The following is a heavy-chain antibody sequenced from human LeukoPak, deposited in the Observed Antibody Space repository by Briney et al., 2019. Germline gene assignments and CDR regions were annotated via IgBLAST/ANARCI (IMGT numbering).Heavy chain of an antibody. D-gene: IGHD6-13*01. CDR3: TSVHIAAAGS. V-gene: IGHV3-73*01. CDR1: GFTFSSYS. J-gene: IGHJ4*02. CDR2: IRSKANSYAT. Sequence: GGSLRLSCAASGFTFSSYSMNWVRQAPGKGLEWVGRIRSKANSYATAYAASVKGRFTISRDDSKNTAYLQMNSLKTEDTAVYYCTSVHIAAAGSWGQGTLVTVSS.